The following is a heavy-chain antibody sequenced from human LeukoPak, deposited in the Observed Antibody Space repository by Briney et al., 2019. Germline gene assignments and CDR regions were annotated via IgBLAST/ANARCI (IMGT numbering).Heavy chain of an antibody. D-gene: IGHD4-17*01. CDR2: IIPILGIA. J-gene: IGHJ4*02. CDR3: ARDPRSDTYGDRSTVDY. V-gene: IGHV1-69*04. CDR1: GGTFSSYA. Sequence: GASVKVSCKASGGTFSSYAISWVRQAPGQGLEWMGRIIPILGIANYAQKFQGRVTITADKSTSTAYMELSSLRSEDTAVYYCARDPRSDTYGDRSTVDYWGQGTLVTVSS.